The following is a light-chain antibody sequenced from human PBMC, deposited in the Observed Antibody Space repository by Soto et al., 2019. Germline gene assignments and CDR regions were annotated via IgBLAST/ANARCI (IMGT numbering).Light chain of an antibody. CDR2: DNY. V-gene: IGLV1-51*01. CDR3: GTWDNSLSAGV. J-gene: IGLJ3*02. Sequence: QSVSTQPPSVSAAPGQKVTISCSGSSSNIGKNYVSWYQQVPGTAPKVLIYDNYKRPSGIPDRFSGSKSGTSATLDITGLQTGDEADYYCGTWDNSLSAGVFGGGTKLTVL. CDR1: SSNIGKNY.